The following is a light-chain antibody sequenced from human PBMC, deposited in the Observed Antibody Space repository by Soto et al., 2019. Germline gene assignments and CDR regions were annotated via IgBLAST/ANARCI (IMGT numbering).Light chain of an antibody. CDR1: QSIYRW. V-gene: IGKV1-5*03. Sequence: DIQMTQSPSTLSASVGDRVTITCRASQSIYRWLAWDQQKPGKAPKLLIYKASSLESGVPSRFSGSGSVTEFTLTISSLQPDDFATYSSQKDNRYPWTFGQGTKVEIK. J-gene: IGKJ1*01. CDR3: QKDNRYPWT. CDR2: KAS.